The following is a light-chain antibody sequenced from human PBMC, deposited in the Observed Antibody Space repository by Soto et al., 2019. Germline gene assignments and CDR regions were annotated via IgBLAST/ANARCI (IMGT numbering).Light chain of an antibody. V-gene: IGKV1-39*01. Sequence: DIQMTQSPSSLSASVGDRVTITCRTSQSISRYLNWYQHKLGTAPKRLIHGSFKLQSGVPSRFSGSGSGTDFTLTISSLHPEDFGTYYCQQSYNTPRTFGLGTKVDIK. CDR3: QQSYNTPRT. CDR2: GSF. CDR1: QSISRY. J-gene: IGKJ1*01.